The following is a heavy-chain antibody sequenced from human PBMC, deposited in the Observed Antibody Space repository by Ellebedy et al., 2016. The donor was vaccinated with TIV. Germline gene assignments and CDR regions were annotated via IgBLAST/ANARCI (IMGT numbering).Heavy chain of an antibody. Sequence: SETLSLTXTVSGGSISSSSDYWGWVRQPPGKGLEWIGYIYYNGATHYTPSLRSRVAISVDTSKNQFSLKMSSVTAADTAVYYCARRAVVSYVDYWGQGVQVTVSS. CDR3: ARRAVVSYVDY. D-gene: IGHD4-23*01. J-gene: IGHJ4*02. V-gene: IGHV4-30-4*08. CDR2: IYYNGAT. CDR1: GGSISSSSDY.